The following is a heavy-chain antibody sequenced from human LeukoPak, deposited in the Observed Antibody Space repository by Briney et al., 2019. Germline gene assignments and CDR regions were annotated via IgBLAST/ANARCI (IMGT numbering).Heavy chain of an antibody. V-gene: IGHV1-46*01. CDR3: ARSGVRGASSPDAFDV. Sequence: ASVKVSCKASGYTFTSYYMHWVRQAPGQGLEWMGIINPSGGSTSYAQKFQGRVTMTRDTSTSTVYMELSSLRSEDTAVYYCARSGVRGASSPDAFDVWGQGTLVTVSS. J-gene: IGHJ3*01. CDR1: GYTFTSYY. CDR2: INPSGGST. D-gene: IGHD3-10*02.